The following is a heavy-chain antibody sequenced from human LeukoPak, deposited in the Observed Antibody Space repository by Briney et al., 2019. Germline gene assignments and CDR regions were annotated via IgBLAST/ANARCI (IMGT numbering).Heavy chain of an antibody. V-gene: IGHV3-23*01. J-gene: IGHJ4*02. D-gene: IGHD2-2*02. Sequence: PGGSLRLSCAASGFTFGSYAMSWVRQAPGKGLEWVSAISGSGGSTYYADSVKGRFTISRDNSKNTLYLQMNSLRAEDTAVYYCAKDRDGVPAAIRGLFDYWGQGTLVTVSS. CDR2: ISGSGGST. CDR3: AKDRDGVPAAIRGLFDY. CDR1: GFTFGSYA.